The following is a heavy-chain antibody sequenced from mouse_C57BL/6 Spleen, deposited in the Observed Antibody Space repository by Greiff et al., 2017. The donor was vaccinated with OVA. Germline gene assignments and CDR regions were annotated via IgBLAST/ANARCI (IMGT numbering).Heavy chain of an antibody. CDR1: GFSITSGYY. CDR3: ARAPYSSMDY. D-gene: IGHD2-12*01. CDR2: ISYDGSN. J-gene: IGHJ4*01. Sequence: EVKLVESGPGLVKPSQSLSLTCSVTGFSITSGYYWNWLRQFPGNKQEWTGFISYDGSNNYNPSLKNRITISRDKSKNQLFLQMNSVTTEDTATYYCARAPYSSMDYWGQGTSLTVSS. V-gene: IGHV3-6*01.